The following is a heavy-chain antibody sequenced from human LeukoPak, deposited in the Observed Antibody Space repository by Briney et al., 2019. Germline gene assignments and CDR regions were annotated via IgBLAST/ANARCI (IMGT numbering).Heavy chain of an antibody. J-gene: IGHJ4*02. D-gene: IGHD1-14*01. V-gene: IGHV3-23*03. CDR3: ARDPEGGKGFDY. Sequence: PGGSLRLSCAASGFTFSSYAMSWVRQAPGKGLEWVSILYTRGATFYADSVKGRFTISRDNSKNMVYLQMNSLRAEDTAVYYCARDPEGGKGFDYWGQGTLVTVSS. CDR1: GFTFSSYA. CDR2: LYTRGAT.